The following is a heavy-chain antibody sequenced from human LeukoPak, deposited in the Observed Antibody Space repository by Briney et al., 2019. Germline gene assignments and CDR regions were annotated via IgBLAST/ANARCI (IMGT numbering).Heavy chain of an antibody. V-gene: IGHV3-53*01. CDR3: ARDLGGTGTFDI. D-gene: IGHD2-15*01. CDR2: LYSAGST. J-gene: IGHJ3*02. CDR1: GFTVSSNY. Sequence: GGSLRLSCAASGFTVSSNYMSWVRQAPGKGLEWVSVLYSAGSTYYVDSVKGRFTISRDNSKNTLYLQTNSLRAEDTAVYYCARDLGGTGTFDIWGQGTMVTVSS.